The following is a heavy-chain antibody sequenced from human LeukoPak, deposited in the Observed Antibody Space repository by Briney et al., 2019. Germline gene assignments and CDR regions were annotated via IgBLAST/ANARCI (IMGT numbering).Heavy chain of an antibody. J-gene: IGHJ4*02. CDR3: ARLADCSSSSCRSFDY. CDR1: GYLFAGYY. Sequence: ASVKVSCKASGYLFAGYYLHWVRQAPGQGLEWMGWINPNSGFTNYAQKFQGRVTMTRDTSISTAYMELGRLRSDGTAVYYCARLADCSSSSCRSFDYWGQGTLVTVSS. V-gene: IGHV1-2*02. D-gene: IGHD2-2*01. CDR2: INPNSGFT.